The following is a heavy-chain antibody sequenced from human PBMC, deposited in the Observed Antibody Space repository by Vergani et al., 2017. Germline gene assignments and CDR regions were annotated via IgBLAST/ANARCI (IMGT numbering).Heavy chain of an antibody. J-gene: IGHJ6*03. V-gene: IGHV2-70*01. CDR2: IDWDDDK. D-gene: IGHD3-3*01. CDR3: ARKVYDFWSGYYDDYMDV. CDR1: GFSLSTSGMC. Sequence: QVTLRESGPALVKPTQTLTLTCTFSGFSLSTSGMCVSWIRQPPGKALEWLALIDWDDDKYYSPSLKTRLTISKDTSKNQVVLTMTNMDPVDTATYYCARKVYDFWSGYYDDYMDVWGKGTTVTVSS.